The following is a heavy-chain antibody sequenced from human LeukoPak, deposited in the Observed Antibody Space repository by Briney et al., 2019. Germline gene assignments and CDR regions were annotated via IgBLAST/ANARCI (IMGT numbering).Heavy chain of an antibody. CDR1: GFTVSDYY. CDR3: AKDFNGPAGIAVAGDRD. V-gene: IGHV3-11*01. Sequence: GGSLRLSCAASGFTVSDYYMSWIRQAPGEGLALVSYISSSGITISYADSVKGRFTISRDNGKNSLYLQMNSLRAEDTAVYYCAKDFNGPAGIAVAGDRDWGQGTLVTVSS. CDR2: ISSSGITI. D-gene: IGHD6-19*01. J-gene: IGHJ4*02.